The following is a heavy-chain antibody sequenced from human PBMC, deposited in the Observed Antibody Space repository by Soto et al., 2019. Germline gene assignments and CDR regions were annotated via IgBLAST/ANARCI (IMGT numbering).Heavy chain of an antibody. D-gene: IGHD6-13*01. CDR1: GFTFSSYG. Sequence: ESGGGVVQPGRSLRLSCAASGFTFSSYGMHWVRQAPGKGLEWVAVISYDGSNKYYADSVKGRFTISRDNSKNTLYLQMNSLRAEDTAVYYCAKRGQQLVRRGNWFDPWGQGTLVTVSS. CDR2: ISYDGSNK. CDR3: AKRGQQLVRRGNWFDP. J-gene: IGHJ5*02. V-gene: IGHV3-30*18.